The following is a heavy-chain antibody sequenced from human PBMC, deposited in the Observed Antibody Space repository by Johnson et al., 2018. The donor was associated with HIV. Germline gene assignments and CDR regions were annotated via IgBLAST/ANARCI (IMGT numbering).Heavy chain of an antibody. J-gene: IGHJ3*02. CDR3: AKAKGDYPRAFDI. CDR1: GFTFSNAW. D-gene: IGHD3-16*01. V-gene: IGHV3-15*01. CDR2: IKSKIDGGTT. Sequence: VQVVESGGGLVKPGGSLRLSCAASGFTFSNAWMNWVRQAPGKGLEWVGRIKSKIDGGTTDYAAPVKGRFTVSRDDSKNTLYLQMNSLRAEDTAVYYCAKAKGDYPRAFDIWGQGTMVTVSS.